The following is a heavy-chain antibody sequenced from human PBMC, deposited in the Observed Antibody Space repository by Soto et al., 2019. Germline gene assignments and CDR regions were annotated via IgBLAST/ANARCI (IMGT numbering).Heavy chain of an antibody. CDR1: GFFFSSYA. Sequence: EVPLLESGGGLVQPGGSLRLSFAASGFFFSSYAMSWVGQAPGKGLGWVSGIGGSGGYKSYADSVKGRFTISRDNSKNTLYLQMESLGAEDTAVYYCAKDAAMVSSTFNYFDYWGQGTLVAVSS. D-gene: IGHD6-13*01. CDR3: AKDAAMVSSTFNYFDY. CDR2: IGGSGGYK. V-gene: IGHV3-23*01. J-gene: IGHJ4*02.